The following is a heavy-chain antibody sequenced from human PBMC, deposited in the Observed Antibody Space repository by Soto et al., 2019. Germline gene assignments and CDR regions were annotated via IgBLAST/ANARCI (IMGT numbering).Heavy chain of an antibody. CDR2: ISYDGRSK. CDR3: ARESGRHVDMDV. V-gene: IGHV3-30*04. CDR1: GFTFSNYA. Sequence: GGSLRLSCAVSGFTFSNYAMHWVRQAPGKGLEWVAVISYDGRSKFYADSVKGRFTISSDNSKSMLYLQMNSLRTEDTAIYYCARESGRHVDMDVWGQGTTVTVSS. D-gene: IGHD3-9*01. J-gene: IGHJ6*02.